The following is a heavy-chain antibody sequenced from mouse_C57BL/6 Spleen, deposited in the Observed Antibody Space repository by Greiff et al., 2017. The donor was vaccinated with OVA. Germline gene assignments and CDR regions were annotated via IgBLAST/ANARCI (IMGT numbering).Heavy chain of an antibody. CDR3: ARETGSAY. CDR2: ISYDGSN. D-gene: IGHD4-1*01. J-gene: IGHJ3*01. CDR1: GYSFTSGYY. Sequence: EVQLQESGPGLVKPSQSLSLTCSVTGYSFTSGYYWNWIRQFPGNKLEWMGYISYDGSNNYNPSLKNRISITRDTSKNQFFLKLNSVTTEDTATYYCARETGSAYWGQGTLVTVSA. V-gene: IGHV3-6*01.